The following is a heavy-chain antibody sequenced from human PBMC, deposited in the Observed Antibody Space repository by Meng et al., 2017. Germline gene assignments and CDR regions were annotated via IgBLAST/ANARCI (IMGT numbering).Heavy chain of an antibody. CDR3: ARGRDTAMVTRALGY. CDR1: GYTFTSYG. CDR2: INTNTGNP. V-gene: IGHV7-4-1*02. D-gene: IGHD5-18*01. Sequence: ASVKVSCKASGYTFTSYGISWVRQAPGQGLEWMGWINTNTGNPTYAQGFTGRFVFSLDTSVSTAYLQISSLKAEDTAVYYCARGRDTAMVTRALGYWGQGTLVTVSS. J-gene: IGHJ4*02.